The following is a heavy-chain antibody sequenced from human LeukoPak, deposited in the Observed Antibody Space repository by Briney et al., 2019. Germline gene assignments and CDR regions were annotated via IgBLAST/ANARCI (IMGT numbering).Heavy chain of an antibody. D-gene: IGHD3-16*02. J-gene: IGHJ4*02. V-gene: IGHV3-23*01. Sequence: PGGSLRLSCAASGFAFSNYGMNWVRQAPGKGLEWVSGITGSGSTTYYADSVKGRFTISRDNSKNTLYLQMNSPRAADTAVYYCARDGPYYDYVWGSYRPPLGYWGQGTPVTVSS. CDR2: ITGSGSTT. CDR1: GFAFSNYG. CDR3: ARDGPYYDYVWGSYRPPLGY.